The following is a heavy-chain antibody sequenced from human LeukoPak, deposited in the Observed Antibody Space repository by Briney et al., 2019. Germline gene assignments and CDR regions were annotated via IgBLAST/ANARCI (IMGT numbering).Heavy chain of an antibody. V-gene: IGHV3-7*01. D-gene: IGHD3-10*01. CDR2: IKQDGSEK. J-gene: IGHJ6*03. CDR1: GFTFSSYW. CDR3: ARDYGSGSYFGNRYYYYMDV. Sequence: GGSLRLSCAASGFTFSSYWMSWVRQAPGKGLEWVANIKQDGSEKYYVDSVKGRFTISRDNAKNSLYLQMNSLRAEDTAVYYCARDYGSGSYFGNRYYYYMDVWGKGTTVTISS.